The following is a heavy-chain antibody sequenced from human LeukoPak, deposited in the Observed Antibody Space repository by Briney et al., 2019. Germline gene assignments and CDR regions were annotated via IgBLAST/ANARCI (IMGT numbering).Heavy chain of an antibody. CDR3: ARESENDYGDYFDY. CDR1: GFTFSSHA. CDR2: ISGSGDTT. V-gene: IGHV3-23*01. J-gene: IGHJ4*02. D-gene: IGHD4-17*01. Sequence: GGSLRLSCAASGFTFSSHAMSWVRQAPGKGLEWVSAISGSGDTTYYADSVRGRFTISRDNSKNTQFLHMNSLRAEDTAVYYCARESENDYGDYFDYWGQGTLVTVSS.